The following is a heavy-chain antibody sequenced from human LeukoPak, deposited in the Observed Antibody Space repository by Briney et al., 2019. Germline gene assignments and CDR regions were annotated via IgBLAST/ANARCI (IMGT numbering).Heavy chain of an antibody. V-gene: IGHV1-2*02. CDR3: ARVPVYSSSWSPIFLMGIDY. J-gene: IGHJ4*02. CDR1: GYTFTGYY. D-gene: IGHD6-13*01. CDR2: INPNSGGT. Sequence: ASVKVSCKASGYTFTGYYMHWVRQAPGQGLEWMGWINPNSGGTNYAQKFQGRVTMTRDTSISTAYMELSRLRSDDTAVYYCARVPVYSSSWSPIFLMGIDYWGQGTLVTASS.